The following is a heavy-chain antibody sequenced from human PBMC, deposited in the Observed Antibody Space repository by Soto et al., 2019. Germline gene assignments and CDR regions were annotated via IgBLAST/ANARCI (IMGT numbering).Heavy chain of an antibody. V-gene: IGHV4-30-4*01. D-gene: IGHD6-13*01. Sequence: PSETLSLTCTVSGDSISGGASFWSWIRQPPGKGLEWIANVYYSGSSYYNPSLKSRLTISVDTTKNQFSLQLKSMTAADTAVYYCARNFDIAATGTAFDSWGRGVLVTVSS. J-gene: IGHJ4*02. CDR2: VYYSGSS. CDR3: ARNFDIAATGTAFDS. CDR1: GDSISGGASF.